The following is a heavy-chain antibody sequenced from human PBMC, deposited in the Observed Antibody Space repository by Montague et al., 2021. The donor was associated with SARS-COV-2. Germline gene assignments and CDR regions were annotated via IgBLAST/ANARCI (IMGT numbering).Heavy chain of an antibody. Sequence: PALVKPTQTLTLTCTFSGFSLSTSGMCVSWIRQPPGKALGWLARIDWDDDKYYSTSLKTRLTISKDTSKNQVVLTMTNMDPVDTATYYCARETGTTVSPDYWGQGTLVTVSS. CDR1: GFSLSTSGMC. CDR3: ARETGTTVSPDY. CDR2: IDWDDDK. V-gene: IGHV2-70*11. J-gene: IGHJ4*02. D-gene: IGHD1-7*01.